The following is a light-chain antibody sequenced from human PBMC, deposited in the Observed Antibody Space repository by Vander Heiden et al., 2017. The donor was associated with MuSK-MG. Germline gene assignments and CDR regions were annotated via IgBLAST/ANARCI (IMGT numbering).Light chain of an antibody. V-gene: IGLV3-1*01. Sequence: SHEVTQPPSVSVSPGQTASIPCSGDQLVDNYASWYQQKPAQSPVLVIYQDIKRPSGIPERFSGSSSGNTATLTISGTQSMDEADYFCQAWDRTTVVFGGGTHLTVL. CDR2: QDI. J-gene: IGLJ7*01. CDR3: QAWDRTTVV. CDR1: QLVDNY.